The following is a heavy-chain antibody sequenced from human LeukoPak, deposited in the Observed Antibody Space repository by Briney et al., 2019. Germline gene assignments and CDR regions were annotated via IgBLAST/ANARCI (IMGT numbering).Heavy chain of an antibody. CDR2: ISSSSTYI. CDR3: AKDDDYYYGMDV. Sequence: PGGSLRLSCAASGFTFSSYTMNWVRQAPGKGLEWVSFISSSSTYIYYADSVKGRFTISRDNAKNCLYLQMNSLRAEDTAVYYCAKDDDYYYGMDVWGQGTTVTVSS. J-gene: IGHJ6*02. V-gene: IGHV3-21*01. CDR1: GFTFSSYT.